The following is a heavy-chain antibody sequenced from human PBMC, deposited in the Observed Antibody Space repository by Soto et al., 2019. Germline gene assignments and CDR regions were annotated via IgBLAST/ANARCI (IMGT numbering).Heavy chain of an antibody. D-gene: IGHD4-4*01. Sequence: QPGGSLRLSCAASGFTFSSLGMNWVRQAPGKGLEWVSLISDSGGSTYHADSVKGRFTISRDNSKNTLYLQMNSLRAEDTAVYYCAKAATITTLYNFDFWGQGTLVTVSS. V-gene: IGHV3-23*01. CDR2: ISDSGGST. CDR3: AKAATITTLYNFDF. J-gene: IGHJ4*02. CDR1: GFTFSSLG.